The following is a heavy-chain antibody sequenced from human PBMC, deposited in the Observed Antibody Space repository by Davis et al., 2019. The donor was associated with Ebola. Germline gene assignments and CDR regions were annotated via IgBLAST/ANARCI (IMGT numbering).Heavy chain of an antibody. D-gene: IGHD2-8*02. V-gene: IGHV4-34*01. CDR2: ISQSGNT. CDR3: ARDDLTGLIDP. J-gene: IGHJ5*02. Sequence: SETLSLTCAVFGGSLGGHDWTWVRQSPGKGLEWIGEISQSGNTVYKPSLKSRVTISVDTSKTQLSLRLSSVTAADTAVYYCARDDLTGLIDPWGQGTRVIVSS. CDR1: GGSLGGHD.